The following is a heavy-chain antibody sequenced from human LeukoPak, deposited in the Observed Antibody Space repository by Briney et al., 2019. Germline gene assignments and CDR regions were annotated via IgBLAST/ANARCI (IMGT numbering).Heavy chain of an antibody. J-gene: IGHJ4*02. CDR2: FDPEDGET. V-gene: IGHV1-24*01. CDR3: ASMGRYCTGGVCYDPYYFDY. CDR1: GYTLTELS. Sequence: ASVTVSCKVSGYTLTELSMHWVRQAPGKGLEWMGGFDPEDGETIYAQKFQGRVTMTEDTSTDTAYMELSSLRSEDTAVYYCASMGRYCTGGVCYDPYYFDYWGQGTLVTVSS. D-gene: IGHD2-8*02.